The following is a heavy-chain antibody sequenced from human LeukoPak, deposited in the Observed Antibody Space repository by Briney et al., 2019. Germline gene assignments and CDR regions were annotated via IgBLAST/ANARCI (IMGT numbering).Heavy chain of an antibody. Sequence: SETLSLTCSVSDDSITMYYWTWIRQPPGKGLEWIGCIYYSGSTYYNPSLKSRVTISVDTSKNHFSLKLNSVTAADTAVYYCAKPSNYYGSATDAFDFWGQGTMVTVSS. J-gene: IGHJ3*01. CDR1: DDSITMYY. CDR2: IYYSGST. CDR3: AKPSNYYGSATDAFDF. V-gene: IGHV4-59*12. D-gene: IGHD3-10*01.